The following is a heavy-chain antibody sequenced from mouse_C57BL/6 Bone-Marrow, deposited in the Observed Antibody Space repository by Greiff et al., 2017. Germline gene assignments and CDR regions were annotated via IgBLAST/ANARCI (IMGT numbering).Heavy chain of an antibody. V-gene: IGHV14-1*01. CDR3: TSYDYGSSPGFAY. D-gene: IGHD1-1*01. J-gene: IGHJ3*01. CDR2: IDPEDGDT. Sequence: VQLQQSGAELVRPGASVKLSCTASGFNIKDYYMHWVKQRPEQGLEWIGRIDPEDGDTEYAPKFQGKATMTADTSSNTAYLQLSSLTSEDAAVYYCTSYDYGSSPGFAYWGQGTLVTVSA. CDR1: GFNIKDYY.